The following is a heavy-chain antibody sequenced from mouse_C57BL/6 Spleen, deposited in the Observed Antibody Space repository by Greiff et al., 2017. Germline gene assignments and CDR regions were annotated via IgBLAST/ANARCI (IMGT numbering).Heavy chain of an antibody. CDR2: ISSGSSTI. CDR1: GFTFSDYG. CDR3: ARDPDGYYFDY. J-gene: IGHJ2*01. D-gene: IGHD2-3*01. V-gene: IGHV5-17*01. Sequence: EVMLVESGGGLVKPGGSLKLSCAASGFTFSDYGMHWVRQAPEKGLEWVAYISSGSSTIYYADTVKGRFTISRDNAKNTLFLQMTSLRSGDTAMYYCARDPDGYYFDYWGQGTTLTVSS.